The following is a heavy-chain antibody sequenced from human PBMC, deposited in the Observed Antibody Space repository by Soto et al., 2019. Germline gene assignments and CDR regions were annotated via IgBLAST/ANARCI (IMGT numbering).Heavy chain of an antibody. Sequence: PSETLSLTCAVSGYSISSGYYWGWIRQPPGKGLEWIGSIYHSGSTYYNPSLKSRVTISVDTSKNQFSLKLSSVTAADTAVYYCARDSAATTTPFDYWGQGTLVTVSS. CDR1: GYSISSGYY. CDR3: ARDSAATTTPFDY. V-gene: IGHV4-38-2*02. D-gene: IGHD4-17*01. J-gene: IGHJ4*02. CDR2: IYHSGST.